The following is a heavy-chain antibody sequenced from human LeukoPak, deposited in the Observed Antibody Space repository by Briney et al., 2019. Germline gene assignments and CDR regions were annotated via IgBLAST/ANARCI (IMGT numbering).Heavy chain of an antibody. CDR1: GFTFGSFW. D-gene: IGHD1-26*01. J-gene: IGHJ4*02. CDR2: INTDGSIK. Sequence: PGGALRLSCAGSGFTFGSFWMHWVRQAPGTGLVWVSRINTDGSIKDYADSVKGRFTISTDNGTNPVDLQMTSLRTDDTAVYYCVRSLCGRTDFWGQ. V-gene: IGHV3-74*01. CDR3: VRSLCGRTDF.